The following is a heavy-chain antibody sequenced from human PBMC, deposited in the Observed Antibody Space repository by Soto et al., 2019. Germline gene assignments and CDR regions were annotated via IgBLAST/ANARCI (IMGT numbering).Heavy chain of an antibody. V-gene: IGHV2-5*01. D-gene: IGHD3-16*01. CDR1: GFSLSTTGVG. CDR3: AHRQPLGEGIVGGFDF. J-gene: IGHJ4*02. CDR2: IYWNDDK. Sequence: QITLKESGPTLVKPTQTLTLTCTFAGFSLSTTGVGVGWIRQPPGNALEWLALIYWNDDKRYSPSLKSRPAITQDSSRNQVVLTMTNMGPEDTGTYFCAHRQPLGEGIVGGFDFRGQGTMVTFSS.